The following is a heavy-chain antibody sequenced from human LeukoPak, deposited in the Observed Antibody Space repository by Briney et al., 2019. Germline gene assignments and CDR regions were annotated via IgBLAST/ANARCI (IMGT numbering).Heavy chain of an antibody. D-gene: IGHD2-15*01. CDR1: GFTFSSYA. CDR2: ISGSGGST. V-gene: IGHV3-23*01. J-gene: IGHJ4*02. CDR3: AKFALRSPYCSGGSCYYGY. Sequence: PGGSLRLSCAASGFTFSSYAMSWVRQAPGKGLEWVSAISGSGGSTYYADSVKGRFTISRDNSKNTLYLQMNSLRAEDTAVYYCAKFALRSPYCSGGSCYYGYWGQGTLVTVSS.